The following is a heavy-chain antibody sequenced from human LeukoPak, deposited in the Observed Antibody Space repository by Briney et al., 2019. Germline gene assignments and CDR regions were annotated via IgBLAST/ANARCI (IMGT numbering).Heavy chain of an antibody. CDR2: IHTSGSN. CDR1: GVSISPYY. J-gene: IGHJ3*01. CDR3: ARLSAAVHLGAFDL. Sequence: SETLSLTCAVSGVSISPYYWAWIRQPPGKGLEWIGYIHTSGSNNQYPSLKSRVTLSVDKSKNHFSLRLTSVTAADTAVYYCARLSAAVHLGAFDLWGQGTMGTVSS. D-gene: IGHD3-3*01. V-gene: IGHV4-4*09.